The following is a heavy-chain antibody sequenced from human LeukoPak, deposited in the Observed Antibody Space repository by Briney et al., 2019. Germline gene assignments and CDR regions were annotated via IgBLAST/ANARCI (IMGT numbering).Heavy chain of an antibody. J-gene: IGHJ4*02. CDR2: IIPIFGTA. D-gene: IGHD1-1*01. V-gene: IGHV1-69*05. CDR1: GGTFITYT. Sequence: SVKVSCKASGGTFITYTTNWVRQAPGQGLEWMGGIIPIFGTANYAQKFQGRITIITDDSTSTAYMELSSLRSEDTAVYYCATYILRDNWNVHTFDSWGQGTLVTVSS. CDR3: ATYILRDNWNVHTFDS.